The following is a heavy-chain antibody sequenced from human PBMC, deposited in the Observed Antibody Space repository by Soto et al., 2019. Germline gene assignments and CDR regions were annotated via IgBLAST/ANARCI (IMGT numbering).Heavy chain of an antibody. D-gene: IGHD3-10*01. J-gene: IGHJ5*02. CDR3: ARFWAITMVRGVVNWFDP. Sequence: SEAVSLTCAVYGGSFSGYYWSWIRQPPGKGLEWIGEINHSGSTNYNPSLKSRVTISVDTSKNQFSLKLSSVTAADTAVYYCARFWAITMVRGVVNWFDPWGQGTLVTVSS. CDR2: INHSGST. V-gene: IGHV4-34*01. CDR1: GGSFSGYY.